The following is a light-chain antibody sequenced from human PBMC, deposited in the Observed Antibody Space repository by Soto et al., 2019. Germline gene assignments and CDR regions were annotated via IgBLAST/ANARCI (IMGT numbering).Light chain of an antibody. V-gene: IGKV1-33*01. Sequence: DIQVTQSPSSLSASVGDRVTITCQASQDITNYLNWYQQKPGKAPKLLIYDASNLETGVPSRFRGRRSGTDVTFSISDLQPEDVATYYCQQYDNLLISFGQGTRLDI. CDR1: QDITNY. CDR3: QQYDNLLIS. J-gene: IGKJ5*01. CDR2: DAS.